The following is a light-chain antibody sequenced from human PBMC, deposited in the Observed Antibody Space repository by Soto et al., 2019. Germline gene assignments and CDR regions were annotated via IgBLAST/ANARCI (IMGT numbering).Light chain of an antibody. V-gene: IGKV1-39*01. J-gene: IGKJ5*01. CDR2: GAK. CDR1: QAISNY. Sequence: SQLTPSSSFLSASVGDRVTITCRASQAISNYLNWYQQKPGKAPNLLIFGAKTLQSGVPSRFSGSGYGTDFTLTITTLQPEDVGIYYCQQCHASPLTFGQGTRLEIK. CDR3: QQCHASPLT.